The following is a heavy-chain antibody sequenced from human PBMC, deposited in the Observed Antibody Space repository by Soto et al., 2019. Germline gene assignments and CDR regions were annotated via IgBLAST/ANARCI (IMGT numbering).Heavy chain of an antibody. CDR3: ARQPPSGYYYYGMDV. J-gene: IGHJ6*02. V-gene: IGHV4-31*03. Sequence: QVQLQESGPGLVKPSQTLSLTCTVSGGSIRSGGYYWSWIRQHPGKGLEWIGYIYYSGSTYYNPSLKSRVTISVDTSKNQFSLKLSSVTAADTAVYYCARQPPSGYYYYGMDVWGHGTTVTVAS. CDR2: IYYSGST. CDR1: GGSIRSGGYY.